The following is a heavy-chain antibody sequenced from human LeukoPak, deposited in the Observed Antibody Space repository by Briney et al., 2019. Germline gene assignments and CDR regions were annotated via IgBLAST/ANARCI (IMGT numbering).Heavy chain of an antibody. V-gene: IGHV1-2*02. CDR3: ARDTYYDFWSGYYTDY. J-gene: IGHJ4*02. CDR1: GYTFTGYY. Sequence: ASAKVSCKASGYTFTGYYMHWVRQAPGQGLEWMGWINPNSGGTNYAQKFQGRVTMTRDTSISTAYMELSRLRSDDTAVYYCARDTYYDFWSGYYTDYWGQGTLVTVSS. CDR2: INPNSGGT. D-gene: IGHD3-3*01.